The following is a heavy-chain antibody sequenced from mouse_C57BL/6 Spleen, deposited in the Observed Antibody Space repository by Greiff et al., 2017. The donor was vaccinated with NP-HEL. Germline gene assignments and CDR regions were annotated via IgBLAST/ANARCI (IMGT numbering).Heavy chain of an antibody. J-gene: IGHJ2*01. D-gene: IGHD1-1*01. Sequence: VQLQQSGAELVKPGASVKISCKASGYAFSSYWMNWVKQRPGKGLEWIGQIYPGDGDTNYNGKFKGKATLTADKSSSTAYMQLSSLTSEDSAVYFCARFLLTTVVDYFDCWGQGTTLTVSS. V-gene: IGHV1-80*01. CDR3: ARFLLTTVVDYFDC. CDR1: GYAFSSYW. CDR2: IYPGDGDT.